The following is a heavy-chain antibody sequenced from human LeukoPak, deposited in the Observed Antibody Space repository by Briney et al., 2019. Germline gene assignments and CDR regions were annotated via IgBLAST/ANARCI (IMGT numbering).Heavy chain of an antibody. Sequence: SETLSLTCAVYGGSYSGYYWSWIRQPPGKGLEWIGEINHSGSTNYNPSLKSRVTISVDTSKNQFSLKLSSVTAADTAVYYCAREPLSDCSGGNCYSLGFDNWGRGTLVTVSS. CDR1: GGSYSGYY. CDR3: AREPLSDCSGGNCYSLGFDN. J-gene: IGHJ4*02. CDR2: INHSGST. V-gene: IGHV4-34*01. D-gene: IGHD2-15*01.